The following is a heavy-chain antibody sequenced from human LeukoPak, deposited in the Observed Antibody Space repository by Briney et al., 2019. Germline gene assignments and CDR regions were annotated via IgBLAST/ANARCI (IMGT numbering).Heavy chain of an antibody. CDR3: ANKVYCSTTSCYPAGY. CDR2: IYHSGTT. V-gene: IGHV4-4*02. D-gene: IGHD2-2*01. CDR1: GDSISSTDW. Sequence: SETLSLTCAVSGDSISSTDWWSWVRQPPGKGLEWIGEIYHSGTTNYNPSLKSRVTISFDTSKNQFSLNLRSVTAADTAVYYCANKVYCSTTSCYPAGYWGQGTLVTVSS. J-gene: IGHJ4*02.